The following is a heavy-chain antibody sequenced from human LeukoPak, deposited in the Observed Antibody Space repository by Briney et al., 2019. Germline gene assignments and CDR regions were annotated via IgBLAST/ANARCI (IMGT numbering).Heavy chain of an antibody. J-gene: IGHJ5*02. V-gene: IGHV3-74*03. CDR1: GFVFNTYW. CDR3: ARDTGEMFDP. Sequence: PGGSLRLSCTASGFVFNTYWMHWIRQAPGKGLVWVAFISADGTATKYADSVKGRLTISRDNAKNTLYLQMNSLRVDDTAFYYCARDTGEMFDPWGQGTLVTLSS. D-gene: IGHD3-16*01. CDR2: ISADGTAT.